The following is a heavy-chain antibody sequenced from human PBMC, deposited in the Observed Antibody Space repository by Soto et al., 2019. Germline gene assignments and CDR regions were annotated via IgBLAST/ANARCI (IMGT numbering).Heavy chain of an antibody. CDR3: AKHTSFYYCRTGPVDYFVY. D-gene: IGHD2-15*01. CDR2: ITGSGGIT. CDR1: GFTFSSNA. Sequence: GGSLRLSCAASGFTFSSNAMSWVRQVPGKGLEWVSGITGSGGITHYADSVKGRFTISRDNSRNTLHLQMNYLRVEDTALYFCAKHTSFYYCRTGPVDYFVYWGQGTLVTVSS. J-gene: IGHJ4*02. V-gene: IGHV3-23*01.